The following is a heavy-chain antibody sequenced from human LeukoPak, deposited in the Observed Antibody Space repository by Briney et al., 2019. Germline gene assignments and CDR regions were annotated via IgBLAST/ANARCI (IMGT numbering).Heavy chain of an antibody. Sequence: SETLSLTCTVSGGSISSYYWSWIRQPPGKGLEWIGYIYYSGSANYNPSLKSRVTISVDTSKNQFSLKLSSVTAADTAVYYCASVERDWYSDLWGRGTLVTVSS. CDR2: IYYSGSA. CDR1: GGSISSYY. J-gene: IGHJ2*01. V-gene: IGHV4-59*01. CDR3: ASVERDWYSDL.